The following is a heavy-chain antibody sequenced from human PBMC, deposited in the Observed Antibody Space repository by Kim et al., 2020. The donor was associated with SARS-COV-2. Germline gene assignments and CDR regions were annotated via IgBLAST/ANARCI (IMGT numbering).Heavy chain of an antibody. D-gene: IGHD3-10*01. CDR1: GGSISSGGYY. V-gene: IGHV4-31*03. Sequence: SETLSLTCTVSGGSISSGGYYWSWIRQHPGKGLEWIGYIYYSGSTYYNPSLKSRVTISVDTSKNQFSLKLSSVTAADTAVYYCAREPILWFGYGSGIFDYWGQGTLVTVSS. CDR3: AREPILWFGYGSGIFDY. J-gene: IGHJ4*02. CDR2: IYYSGST.